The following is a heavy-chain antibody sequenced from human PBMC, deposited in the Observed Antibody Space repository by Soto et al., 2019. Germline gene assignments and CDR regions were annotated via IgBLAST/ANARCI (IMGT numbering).Heavy chain of an antibody. V-gene: IGHV1-69*13. CDR1: GGSLSNYG. Sequence: ASVKVSCKASGGSLSNYGISWVRQAPGQGLEWMGGIIPIFGTANYAQKFQGRVTITADESTSTAYMELSSLRSEDTAVYYCAREELRYFDWSTSGGAFDIWGQGTMVTVSS. CDR3: AREELRYFDWSTSGGAFDI. J-gene: IGHJ3*02. CDR2: IIPIFGTA. D-gene: IGHD3-9*01.